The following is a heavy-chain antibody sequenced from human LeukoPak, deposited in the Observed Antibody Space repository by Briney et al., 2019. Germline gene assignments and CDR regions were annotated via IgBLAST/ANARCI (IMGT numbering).Heavy chain of an antibody. V-gene: IGHV4-34*01. J-gene: IGHJ4*02. Sequence: KPSETLSLTCAVYGGSFSGYYWSWIRQPPGKGLEWIGEINHSGSTNYNPSLKSRVTISVDTSKNQFSLKLSSVTAADTAVYYCARVNYGILTAFDYWGQGTLVTVSS. D-gene: IGHD3-9*01. CDR3: ARVNYGILTAFDY. CDR1: GGSFSGYY. CDR2: INHSGST.